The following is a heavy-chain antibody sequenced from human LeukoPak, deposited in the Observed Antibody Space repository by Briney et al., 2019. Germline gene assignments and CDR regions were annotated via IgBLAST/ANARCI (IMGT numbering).Heavy chain of an antibody. V-gene: IGHV4-39*07. CDR3: ANTGGGIAAATY. J-gene: IGHJ4*02. D-gene: IGHD6-13*01. CDR2: IYYSGGT. Sequence: SETLSLTCTVSGGSISSTSYYWGWIRQPPGKGLEWIGSIYYSGGTYYNPSLKSRVTISVDTSKNQFSLKLSSVTAADTAVYYCANTGGGIAAATYWGQGTLVTVSS. CDR1: GGSISSTSYY.